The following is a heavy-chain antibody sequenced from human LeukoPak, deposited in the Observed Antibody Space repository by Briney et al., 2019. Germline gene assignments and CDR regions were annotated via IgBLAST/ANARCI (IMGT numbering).Heavy chain of an antibody. CDR2: IYYSGST. D-gene: IGHD6-13*01. J-gene: IGHJ4*02. CDR1: GGSISSGGYY. Sequence: SQTLSLTCTVSGGSISSGGYYWSWIRQHPGKGLEWIGYIYYSGSTYYNPSLKSRVTISVDTSKNQFSLKLGSVTAADTAVYYCAKTRVAAAGTGFDYWGQGTLVTVSS. V-gene: IGHV4-31*03. CDR3: AKTRVAAAGTGFDY.